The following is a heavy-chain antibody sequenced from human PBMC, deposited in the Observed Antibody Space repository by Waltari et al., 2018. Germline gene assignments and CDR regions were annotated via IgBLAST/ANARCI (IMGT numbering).Heavy chain of an antibody. V-gene: IGHV1-8*01. CDR1: GYSFTSYA. Sequence: VQLVQSGAEVKKPGASVKVSCAAAGYSFTSYAVNWVRQATGQGLEWMGWINPHSGEVGYTQRFQGRITMTRNTSINTVYMELSSLTADDTATYYCSDSSGPWGQGTLVTVSS. D-gene: IGHD3-22*01. CDR2: INPHSGEV. CDR3: SDSSGP. J-gene: IGHJ5*02.